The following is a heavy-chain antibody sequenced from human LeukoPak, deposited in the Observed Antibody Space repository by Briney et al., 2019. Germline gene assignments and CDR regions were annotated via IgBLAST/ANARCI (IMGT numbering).Heavy chain of an antibody. CDR1: GLTVSSNY. J-gene: IGHJ4*02. D-gene: IGHD3-22*01. CDR2: IYSGGST. Sequence: GGSLRLSCAASGLTVSSNYMNWVRQAPGKGLEWVSVIYSGGSTYYADSVKGRFTISRDNSKNTLFLQMNSLRAEDTAVYYCAKAREDTFYYDSSGYYFATPLDYWGQGTLVTVSS. CDR3: AKAREDTFYYDSSGYYFATPLDY. V-gene: IGHV3-66*01.